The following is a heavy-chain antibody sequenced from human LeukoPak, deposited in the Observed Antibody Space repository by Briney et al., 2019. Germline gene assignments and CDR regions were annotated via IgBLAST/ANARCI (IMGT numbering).Heavy chain of an antibody. J-gene: IGHJ4*02. CDR3: AREVGYSYGPTPLGDYYFDY. D-gene: IGHD5-18*01. CDR1: GGSISSGSYY. CDR2: IYHSGST. Sequence: TSETLSLTCTVSGGSISSGSYYWSWIRQPPGKGLEWIGYIYHSGSTYYNPSLKSRVTISVDRSKNQFSLKLSSVTAADTAVYYCAREVGYSYGPTPLGDYYFDYWGQGTLVTVSS. V-gene: IGHV4-30-2*01.